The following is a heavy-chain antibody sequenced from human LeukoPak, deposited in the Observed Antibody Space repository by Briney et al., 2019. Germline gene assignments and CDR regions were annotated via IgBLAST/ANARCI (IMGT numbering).Heavy chain of an antibody. CDR3: ASLYSSGWHTRYYFDY. D-gene: IGHD6-19*01. V-gene: IGHV4-39*01. Sequence: PSETLSLTCTVSGGSISSSSYYWGWIRQPPGKGLEWFGSIYYSGSTYYNPSLKSRVTISVDTSKNQFSLKLSSVTAADTAVYYCASLYSSGWHTRYYFDYWGQGTLVTVSS. CDR1: GGSISSSSYY. J-gene: IGHJ4*02. CDR2: IYYSGST.